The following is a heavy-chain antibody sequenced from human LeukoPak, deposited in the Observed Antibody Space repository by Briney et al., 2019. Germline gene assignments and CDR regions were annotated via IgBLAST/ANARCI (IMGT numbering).Heavy chain of an antibody. CDR2: INHSGST. V-gene: IGHV4-34*01. J-gene: IGHJ6*03. CDR1: GGSFSGYY. D-gene: IGHD6-6*01. CDR3: ARGTKFIAARPLSPLSQYMDV. Sequence: PSQTLSCTCAVYGGSFSGYYWSLIHQPPRKVLEWIGEINHSGSTNYNPSLKSRVTISVDTSKNQFSLKLSSVTAADTAVYSCARGTKFIAARPLSPLSQYMDVWGKGTTVTVSS.